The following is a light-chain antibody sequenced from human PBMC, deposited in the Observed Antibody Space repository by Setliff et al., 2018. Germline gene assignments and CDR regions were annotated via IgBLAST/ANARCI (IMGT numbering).Light chain of an antibody. CDR3: SSYAGSNTPYV. Sequence: QSVLAQPPSASGSPGQSVTISCTGTSSDVGGYNYVSWYQQHPGKAPKLMIYEVSKLPSGVPDRFSGSKSGNTASLTVSGLQAEDEADYYCSSYAGSNTPYVFGTGTKVTVL. J-gene: IGLJ1*01. CDR2: EVS. CDR1: SSDVGGYNY. V-gene: IGLV2-8*01.